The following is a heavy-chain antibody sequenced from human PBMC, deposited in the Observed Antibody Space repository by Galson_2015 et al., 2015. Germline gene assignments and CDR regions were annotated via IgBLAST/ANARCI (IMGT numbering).Heavy chain of an antibody. V-gene: IGHV3-7*01. J-gene: IGHJ4*01. CDR3: AGGRGHNY. CDR1: GFIFSDHW. CDR2: INQDGSEK. Sequence: SLRLSCAASGFIFSDHWMTWVRQAPEKGLEWVANINQDGSEKYYVDSVKGRFTISRDNAKNSLYLQMNSLRAEDTAVYYCAGGRGHNYWGQGTLVTVSS.